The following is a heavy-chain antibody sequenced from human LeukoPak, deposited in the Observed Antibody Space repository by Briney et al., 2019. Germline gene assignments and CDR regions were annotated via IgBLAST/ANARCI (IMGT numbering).Heavy chain of an antibody. CDR2: ISAYNGNT. Sequence: ASVKVSCKASGYTFTSYGISWVRQAPGQGREWMGWISAYNGNTNYAQKLQGRVTMTTDTSTSTTYMELRSLRSDDTAVYYCARDLEYGSGSYYDNWFDPWGQGTLVTVSS. CDR3: ARDLEYGSGSYYDNWFDP. J-gene: IGHJ5*02. D-gene: IGHD3-10*01. V-gene: IGHV1-18*01. CDR1: GYTFTSYG.